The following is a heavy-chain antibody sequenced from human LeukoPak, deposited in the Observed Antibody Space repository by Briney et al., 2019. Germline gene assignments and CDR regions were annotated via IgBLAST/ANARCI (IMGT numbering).Heavy chain of an antibody. J-gene: IGHJ4*02. D-gene: IGHD3-3*01. V-gene: IGHV3-23*01. CDR2: ISGSGGST. Sequence: GGSLRLSCAASGFTFSSYAMSWVRQAPGKGLEWVSAISGSGGSTYYADSVKGRFTISRDNSKSTLYLQMNSLRAEDTAVYYCAKDHDYDFWSAKAPTLDYWGQGTLVTVSS. CDR1: GFTFSSYA. CDR3: AKDHDYDFWSAKAPTLDY.